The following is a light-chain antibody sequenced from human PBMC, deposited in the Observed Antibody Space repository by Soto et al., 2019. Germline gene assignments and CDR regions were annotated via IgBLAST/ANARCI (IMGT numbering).Light chain of an antibody. CDR1: SSNIGSNT. V-gene: IGLV1-44*01. CDR2: SNN. J-gene: IGLJ1*01. Sequence: QSALTQPPSASGAPRQRVTISCSGSSSNIGSNTVNWYQQLPGTAPKLLIYSNNQRPSGVPDRFSGSKSGTSASLAISGLQSEDEADYYCAAWDDSLNYVFGTGTRVTVL. CDR3: AAWDDSLNYV.